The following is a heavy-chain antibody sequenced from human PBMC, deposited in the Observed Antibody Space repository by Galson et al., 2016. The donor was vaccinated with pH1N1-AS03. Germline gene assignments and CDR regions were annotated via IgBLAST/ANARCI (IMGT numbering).Heavy chain of an antibody. CDR3: SAGLGTTDSDS. J-gene: IGHJ4*02. CDR2: IKRNIEGAAT. D-gene: IGHD6-19*01. CDR1: GFTFSDAW. V-gene: IGHV3-15*01. Sequence: SLRLSCAGSGFTFSDAWMTWVRQAPGKGLEWIGRIKRNIEGAATDYAAPVKGSFTISRDDSKYTTYLQMNSLKIEDTAVYYCSAGLGTTDSDSWGQGTLVTVSS.